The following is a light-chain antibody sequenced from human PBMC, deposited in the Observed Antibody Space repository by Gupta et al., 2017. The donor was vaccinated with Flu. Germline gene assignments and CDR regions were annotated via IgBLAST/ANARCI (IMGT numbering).Light chain of an antibody. Sequence: QSVLTLPPSVSGAPGQRLTISCTGSSSNIGVGYDVQWYQQRPGTAPKLLIHGNSNRPSGVPDRFSGSKSGTAASLAITGVQAEDEADYYCQSFDSSRSGSVFGGGTKLTVL. V-gene: IGLV1-40*01. CDR2: GNS. CDR1: SSNIGVGYD. CDR3: QSFDSSRSGSV. J-gene: IGLJ3*02.